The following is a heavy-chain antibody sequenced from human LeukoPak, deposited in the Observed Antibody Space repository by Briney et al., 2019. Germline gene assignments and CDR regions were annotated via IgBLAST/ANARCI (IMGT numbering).Heavy chain of an antibody. CDR3: ARGSWRFDNGDSGLDP. D-gene: IGHD4-17*01. J-gene: IGHJ5*02. Sequence: GRSLRLPPASSKFTLSSDAMHGVRQAPGKGLEGVAVISYAGRNKIYADSVKGGFSISRDNSKNTLYLQMNSLRAEDTALYYCARGSWRFDNGDSGLDPWGQGSMATVSS. CDR1: KFTLSSDA. V-gene: IGHV3-30*04. CDR2: ISYAGRNK.